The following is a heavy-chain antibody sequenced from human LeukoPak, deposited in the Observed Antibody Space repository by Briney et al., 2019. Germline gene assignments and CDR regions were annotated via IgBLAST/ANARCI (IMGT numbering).Heavy chain of an antibody. CDR1: GFTFSSYW. CDR3: AREVPYYDSSGYPPYYFDY. J-gene: IGHJ4*02. V-gene: IGHV3-7*01. D-gene: IGHD3-22*01. CDR2: IKQDGSEK. Sequence: PGGSLRLSCAASGFTFSSYWMSWVRQAPGKGLEWVANIKQDGSEKYYVDSVRGRFTISRDNAKNSLYLQMNSLGAEDTAVYYCAREVPYYDSSGYPPYYFDYWGQGTLVTVSS.